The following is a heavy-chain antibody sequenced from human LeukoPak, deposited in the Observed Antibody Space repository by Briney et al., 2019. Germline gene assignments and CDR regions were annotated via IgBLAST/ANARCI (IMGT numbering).Heavy chain of an antibody. CDR3: ATDTAMVTNPLDY. V-gene: IGHV3-7*04. D-gene: IGHD5-18*01. J-gene: IGHJ4*02. CDR2: IKQDGSEK. Sequence: WGSLRLSCAASGFTFSSYWMSWVRQAPGKGLEWVANIKQDGSEKYYVDSVKGRFTISRDNAENSLYLQMNSLRAEDTAVYYCATDTAMVTNPLDYWGQGTLATVSS. CDR1: GFTFSSYW.